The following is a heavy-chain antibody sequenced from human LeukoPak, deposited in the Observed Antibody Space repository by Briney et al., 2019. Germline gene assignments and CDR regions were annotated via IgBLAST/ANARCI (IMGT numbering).Heavy chain of an antibody. CDR2: INHSGST. V-gene: IGHV4-34*01. J-gene: IGHJ4*02. D-gene: IGHD2-15*01. CDR1: GGSISGYY. Sequence: PSETLSLTCTVSGGSISGYYWSWIRQPPGKGLEWIGEINHSGSTNYNPSLKSRVTVSVDTSKNQFSLKLSSVTAADTAVYYCARVLGYCSGGSCYTSKYYFDYWGQGTLVTVSS. CDR3: ARVLGYCSGGSCYTSKYYFDY.